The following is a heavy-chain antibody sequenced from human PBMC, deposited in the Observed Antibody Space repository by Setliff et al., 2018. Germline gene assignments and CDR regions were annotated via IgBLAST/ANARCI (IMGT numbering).Heavy chain of an antibody. CDR2: ISPSGST. D-gene: IGHD2-2*01. V-gene: IGHV4-61*09. CDR3: ARGYCSSPSCFFAGWFDP. Sequence: SETLSLTCSVSGASITSGGFYWTWIRQPAGKGLEWIGHISPSGSTTYNPSVKSRVTISLDTSKNHFSLKLDSVTAADTAVYYCARGYCSSPSCFFAGWFDPWGQGTLVTVSS. J-gene: IGHJ5*02. CDR1: GASITSGGFY.